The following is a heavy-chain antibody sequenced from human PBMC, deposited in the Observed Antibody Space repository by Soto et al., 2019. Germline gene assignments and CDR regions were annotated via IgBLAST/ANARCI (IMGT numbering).Heavy chain of an antibody. CDR2: IYPGDSDT. Sequence: PGESLKISCKGSGYSFTSYWIGWVRQMPGKGLEWMGIIYPGDSDTRYSPSFQGQVTISADKSISTAYLQWSSLKASDTAMYYCARRGRFGVMSAPRHYYYYYGMDVWGQGTTVTVSS. J-gene: IGHJ6*02. D-gene: IGHD3-16*01. V-gene: IGHV5-51*01. CDR1: GYSFTSYW. CDR3: ARRGRFGVMSAPRHYYYYYGMDV.